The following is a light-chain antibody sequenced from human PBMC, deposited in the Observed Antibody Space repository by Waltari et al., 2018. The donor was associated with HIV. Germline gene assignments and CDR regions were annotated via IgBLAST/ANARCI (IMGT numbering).Light chain of an antibody. J-gene: IGLJ3*02. CDR3: AAWDNSLGAWL. V-gene: IGLV10-54*01. CDR2: RNN. Sequence: QAGLTQPTSLSKGLRQTATLTCTGNSNNVGNEGAAWLQHRQGHPPTLRCYRNNHRPSGIAKILFQSRSGNTASLTITGLQPEDEADYYCAAWDNSLGAWLFGGGTKLTVL. CDR1: SNNVGNEG.